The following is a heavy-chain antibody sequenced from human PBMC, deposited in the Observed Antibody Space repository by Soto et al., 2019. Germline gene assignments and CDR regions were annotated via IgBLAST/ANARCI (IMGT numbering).Heavy chain of an antibody. CDR2: INAGNGNT. V-gene: IGHV1-3*05. CDR1: GYTFTSYA. J-gene: IGHJ4*02. CDR3: ARSIVVVTALDY. Sequence: QVQLVQSGAEEKKPGASVKVSCKASGYTFTSYAMHWVRQAPGQRLEWMGWINAGNGNTKYSQKFQGRVTITRDTSARTAYRELSSLRSEDTAVYDCARSIVVVTALDYWGQGTLVTVSS. D-gene: IGHD2-21*02.